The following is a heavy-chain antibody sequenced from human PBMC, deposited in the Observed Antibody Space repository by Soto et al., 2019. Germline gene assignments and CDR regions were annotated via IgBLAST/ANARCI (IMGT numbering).Heavy chain of an antibody. D-gene: IGHD6-19*01. CDR3: AAGRYSSGWYVILGY. V-gene: IGHV1-46*01. CDR1: GYTFTSYY. J-gene: IGHJ4*02. Sequence: ASVKVSCKASGYTFTSYYMHWVRQAPGQGLEWMGIINPSGGSTSYAQKFQGRVTTTRDTSTSTVYMELSSLRSEDTAVYYCAAGRYSSGWYVILGYWGQGTLVTVSS. CDR2: INPSGGST.